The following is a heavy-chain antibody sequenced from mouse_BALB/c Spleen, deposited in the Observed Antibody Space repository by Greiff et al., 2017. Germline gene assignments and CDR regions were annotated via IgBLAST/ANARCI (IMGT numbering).Heavy chain of an antibody. CDR2: IYPYNGGT. Sequence: EVQLQESGPELVKPGASVKISCKASGYTFTDYNMHWVKQSHGKSLEWIGYIYPYNGGTGYNQKFKSKATLTVDNSSSTAYMELRSLTSEDSAVYYCAREATVVHDYWGQGTTLTVSS. J-gene: IGHJ2*01. CDR3: AREATVVHDY. CDR1: GYTFTDYN. V-gene: IGHV1S29*02. D-gene: IGHD1-1*01.